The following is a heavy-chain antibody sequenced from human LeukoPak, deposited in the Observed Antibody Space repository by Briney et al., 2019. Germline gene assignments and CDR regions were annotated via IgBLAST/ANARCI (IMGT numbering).Heavy chain of an antibody. Sequence: GGSLRLSCAASGFTFSSYAMSWVRQAPGKGLEWVSGINGSGVSTYYADSVKGRFTISRDNSKNTLYLQMNSLRAEDTAVYYCAKSLTTIYPFDSWGQGTLVTVSS. D-gene: IGHD2/OR15-2a*01. CDR1: GFTFSSYA. J-gene: IGHJ4*02. V-gene: IGHV3-23*01. CDR3: AKSLTTIYPFDS. CDR2: INGSGVST.